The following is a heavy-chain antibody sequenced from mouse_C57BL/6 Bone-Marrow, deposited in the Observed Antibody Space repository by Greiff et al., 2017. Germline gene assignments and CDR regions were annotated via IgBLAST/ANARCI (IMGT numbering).Heavy chain of an antibody. Sequence: VQLQQSGAELVRPGTSVKVSCKASGYAFTNYLIEWVKQRPGQGLEWIGVINPGSGGTNYNEKFKGKATLTADKSSSTAYMQLSSLTSEDSAVYFCARLGYYGSRIDWYFDVWGTGTTVTVSS. D-gene: IGHD1-1*01. V-gene: IGHV1-54*01. CDR3: ARLGYYGSRIDWYFDV. J-gene: IGHJ1*03. CDR1: GYAFTNYL. CDR2: INPGSGGT.